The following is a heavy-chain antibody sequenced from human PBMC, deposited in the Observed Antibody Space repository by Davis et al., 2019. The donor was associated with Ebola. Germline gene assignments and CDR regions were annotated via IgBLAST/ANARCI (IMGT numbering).Heavy chain of an antibody. V-gene: IGHV3-48*01. J-gene: IGHJ5*02. CDR1: GFTFSSYS. CDR2: IRTSPSTI. CDR3: ARETVTFNWFDP. Sequence: GGSLRLSCAASGFTFSSYSMNWVRQAPGKGLEWVSYIRTSPSTIYYADSVKGRFTISRDNAKNSLYLQMNSLRAEDTAVYYCARETVTFNWFDPWGQRTLVTVSS. D-gene: IGHD4-11*01.